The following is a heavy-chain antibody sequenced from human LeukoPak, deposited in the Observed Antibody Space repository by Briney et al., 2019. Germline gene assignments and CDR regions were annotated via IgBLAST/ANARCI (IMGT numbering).Heavy chain of an antibody. D-gene: IGHD6-19*01. CDR2: INPNSGGT. CDR3: ARERGTLAVAGDAFDI. CDR1: GYTFTGYY. V-gene: IGHV1-2*02. Sequence: GASVKVSCKASGYTFTGYYMHWVRQAPGEGLEWMGWINPNSGGTKYAQKFQGRVTMTRDTSINTAYMKVRRLTSDDTAVYYCARERGTLAVAGDAFDIWGQGTMVTVSS. J-gene: IGHJ3*02.